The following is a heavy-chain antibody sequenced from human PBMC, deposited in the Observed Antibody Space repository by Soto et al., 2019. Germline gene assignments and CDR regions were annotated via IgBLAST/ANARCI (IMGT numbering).Heavy chain of an antibody. V-gene: IGHV4-59*08. CDR1: GGSISSYY. D-gene: IGHD2-2*01. J-gene: IGHJ6*03. Sequence: SETLYLTCSVSGGSISSYYWRWIRQPPGEGLEWIGYIYYSGSTNYNPSLKSPVTISVDTSKNQFSLKLSSVTAADTAVYYCARLPSYCSSTSCPARYYYYYMDVWGKGTTVTVSS. CDR3: ARLPSYCSSTSCPARYYYYYMDV. CDR2: IYYSGST.